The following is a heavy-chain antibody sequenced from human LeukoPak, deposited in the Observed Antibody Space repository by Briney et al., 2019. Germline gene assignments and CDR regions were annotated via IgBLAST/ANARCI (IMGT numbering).Heavy chain of an antibody. CDR3: ARVGATGTTSPFDY. CDR2: INPNSGGT. Sequence: ASVKVSCKASGYTFTGYYIHWVRQAPGQGLEWMGWINPNSGGTNYAQKFQGRVTMTRDTSISTAYMELSRLRSDDTGVYYCARVGATGTTSPFDYWGQGTLVTVSS. J-gene: IGHJ4*02. D-gene: IGHD1-1*01. CDR1: GYTFTGYY. V-gene: IGHV1-2*02.